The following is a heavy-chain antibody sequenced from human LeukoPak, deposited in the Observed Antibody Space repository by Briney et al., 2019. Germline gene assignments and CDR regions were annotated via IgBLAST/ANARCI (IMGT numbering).Heavy chain of an antibody. CDR3: ARGIIGYYFDY. Sequence: ASVKVSCKASVYTFTGYYMHWVRQAPGQGLEWMGWINPNSGGTNYAQKFQGRVTMTRDTSISTAYMELRSLRSDDTAVYYCARGIIGYYFDYWGQGTLVTVSS. J-gene: IGHJ4*02. D-gene: IGHD2-15*01. V-gene: IGHV1-2*02. CDR1: VYTFTGYY. CDR2: INPNSGGT.